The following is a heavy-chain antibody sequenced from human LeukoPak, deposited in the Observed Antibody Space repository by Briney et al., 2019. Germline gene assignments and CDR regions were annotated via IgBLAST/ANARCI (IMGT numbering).Heavy chain of an antibody. CDR2: IYRGGSA. D-gene: IGHD7-27*01. CDR3: ARDLAWGAFAY. V-gene: IGHV3-53*01. CDR1: GFTVSSNY. J-gene: IGHJ4*02. Sequence: GGSLRLFCAASGFTVSSNYMSWVRQAPGKALEWVSVIYRGGSAYYADSVKGRFTISRDKSKNTLSLQMNGLRAVDTAVYYCARDLAWGAFAYWGQGTLVTVSS.